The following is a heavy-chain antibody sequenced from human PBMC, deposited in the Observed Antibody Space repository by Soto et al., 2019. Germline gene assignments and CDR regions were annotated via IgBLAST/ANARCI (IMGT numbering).Heavy chain of an antibody. V-gene: IGHV4-59*08. Sequence: SETLSLTCTVSGGSISSYYWSWIRQPPGKGLEWIGYIYYSGSTNYNPSLKSRVTISVDTSKNQFSLKLSSVTAADTAVYYCASSTTVTTIGYWGQGTLVTVSS. CDR2: IYYSGST. J-gene: IGHJ4*02. D-gene: IGHD4-17*01. CDR1: GGSISSYY. CDR3: ASSTTVTTIGY.